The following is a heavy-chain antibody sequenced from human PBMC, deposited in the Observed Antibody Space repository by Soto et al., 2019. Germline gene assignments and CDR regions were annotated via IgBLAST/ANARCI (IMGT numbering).Heavy chain of an antibody. V-gene: IGHV1-3*01. D-gene: IGHD3-10*01. CDR2: INAGNGNT. Sequence: QVQLVKSGAEVKKPGASVKVSCKASGYTFTSYAMRWVRHAPGQRLEWMGWINAGNGNTKYSQKFQGRVTITRDTSASTAYMDMSSLRAVDTAVYDCAWAYSEGSGSYSGGDYWGQCTLVTVCS. J-gene: IGHJ4*02. CDR3: AWAYSEGSGSYSGGDY. CDR1: GYTFTSYA.